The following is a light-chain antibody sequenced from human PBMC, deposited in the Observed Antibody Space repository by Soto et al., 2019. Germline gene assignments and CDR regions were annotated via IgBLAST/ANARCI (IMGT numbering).Light chain of an antibody. J-gene: IGKJ4*01. CDR1: QDISIY. CDR3: QQRDTLLT. CDR2: DAS. Sequence: IQMTQSPSSLSASVGDRVTITCQASQDISIYLNWHRQKPGKAPEVLIYDASKLGRGVPSRFSGSGSGTEFTFSITSLQPEDFATYYCQQRDTLLTFGGGTTVDLK. V-gene: IGKV1-33*01.